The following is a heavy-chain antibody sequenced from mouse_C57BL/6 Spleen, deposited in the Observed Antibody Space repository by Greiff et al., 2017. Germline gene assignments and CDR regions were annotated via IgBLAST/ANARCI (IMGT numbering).Heavy chain of an antibody. J-gene: IGHJ2*01. CDR3: AAYGRDFDY. Sequence: QVQLQQSGPELVKPGASVKISCKASGYAFSSSWMNWVKQRPGKGLEWIGRIYPGDGDTNYNGKFKGKATLTADKSSSTAYMQLSSLTSEDSAVYFCAAYGRDFDYWGQGTTLTVSS. CDR1: GYAFSSSW. D-gene: IGHD1-1*02. CDR2: IYPGDGDT. V-gene: IGHV1-82*01.